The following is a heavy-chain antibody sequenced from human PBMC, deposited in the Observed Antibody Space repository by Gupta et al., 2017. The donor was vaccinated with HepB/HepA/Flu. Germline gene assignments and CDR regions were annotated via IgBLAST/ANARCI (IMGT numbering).Heavy chain of an antibody. J-gene: IGHJ6*02. Sequence: QVQLVQSGAEVKKPGSSMKVSCKLSGGTFSNYSISWVRQAPGQGLDWIGRIIPILDLASYTHKFQGRVTITADKSTNTAYMELRTMTSEDTAVYYCARDDSPLLAHFYGMDVWGQGTTVAVSS. CDR1: GGTFSNYS. D-gene: IGHD2-21*02. V-gene: IGHV1-69*04. CDR3: ARDDSPLLAHFYGMDV. CDR2: IIPILDLA.